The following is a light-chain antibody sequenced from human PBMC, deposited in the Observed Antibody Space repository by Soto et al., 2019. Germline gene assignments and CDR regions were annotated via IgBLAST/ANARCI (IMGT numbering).Light chain of an antibody. CDR1: SSDIGGYKF. Sequence: QSALTQPASVSGSPGQSITISCTGTSSDIGGYKFVSWYQLHPGKAPKLMIYEVSNRPSGVSNRFSGSKSANTASLTISGLQAEDEADYYCSSFTSSNTVVFGGGTKLTVL. CDR3: SSFTSSNTVV. V-gene: IGLV2-14*01. CDR2: EVS. J-gene: IGLJ2*01.